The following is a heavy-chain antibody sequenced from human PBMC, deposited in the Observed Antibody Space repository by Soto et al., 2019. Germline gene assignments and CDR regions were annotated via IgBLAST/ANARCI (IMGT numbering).Heavy chain of an antibody. CDR3: AIVPSYRPGDY. V-gene: IGHV1-18*01. D-gene: IGHD3-10*01. J-gene: IGHJ4*02. CDR2: ISPYNGDT. Sequence: QVELVQSGAEVKKPGASVKVSCKASGYTFINYDIIWVRQAPGQGLEWMGWISPYNGDTLYAQNLQGRVTMTTDTSTSTADLELRSLRSDDTAVYYCAIVPSYRPGDYWGQGTLVTVSS. CDR1: GYTFINYD.